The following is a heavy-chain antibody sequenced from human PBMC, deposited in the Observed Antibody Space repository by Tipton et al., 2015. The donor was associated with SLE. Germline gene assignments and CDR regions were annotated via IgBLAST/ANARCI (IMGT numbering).Heavy chain of an antibody. Sequence: SLRLSCAASGFTFDDYAMHWVRQAPGKGLEWVSGISWNSGSIGYADSVKGRFTISRDNAKNSLYLQMNSLRAEDTALYYCARGVGSSWYIDYWGQGTLVTVSS. CDR1: GFTFDDYA. J-gene: IGHJ4*02. CDR2: ISWNSGSI. D-gene: IGHD6-13*01. V-gene: IGHV3-9*01. CDR3: ARGVGSSWYIDY.